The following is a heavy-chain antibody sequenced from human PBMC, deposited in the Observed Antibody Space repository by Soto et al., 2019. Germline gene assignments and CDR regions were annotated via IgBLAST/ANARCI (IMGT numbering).Heavy chain of an antibody. CDR3: GRHTVLDAPYVAPYYDLDV. CDR1: GYTFTGYY. CDR2: INPNSGGT. V-gene: IGHV1-2*04. Sequence: QVQLVQSGAEVKKPGASVKVSCKASGYTFTGYYMHWVRQAPGQGLEWMGWINPNSGGTNYAQKFQGWLTMSRDTSTSTAYTELSRLRSDDTAVYYCGRHTVLDAPYVAPYYDLDVWGQGTTVTVSS. J-gene: IGHJ6*02. D-gene: IGHD2-8*01.